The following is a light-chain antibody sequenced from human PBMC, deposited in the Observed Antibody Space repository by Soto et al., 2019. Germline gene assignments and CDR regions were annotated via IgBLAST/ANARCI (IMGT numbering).Light chain of an antibody. CDR3: QQHNGYSERM. V-gene: IGKV1-5*01. Sequence: DIQMTQSPSTLSASAGDRVTITCRASQSISTWLAWYQQKPGKAPKLLIYGVSSLASGVPSRFSGSGSGTEFTLTISSLQPDDFATYYCQQHNGYSERMFGQGTKVDNK. CDR2: GVS. CDR1: QSISTW. J-gene: IGKJ1*01.